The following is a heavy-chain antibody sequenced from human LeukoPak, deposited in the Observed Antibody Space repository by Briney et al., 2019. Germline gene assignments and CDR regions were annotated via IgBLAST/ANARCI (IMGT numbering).Heavy chain of an antibody. J-gene: IGHJ4*02. CDR1: GFTLSSYA. CDR2: ISGSGGST. Sequence: GGSLRLSCAASGFTLSSYAMSWVRQAPGKGLEWVSAISGSGGSTYYADSVKGRFTISRDNSKNTLYLQMNSLRAEDTAVYYCAKDQGWLQLLDYWGQGTLVTVSS. V-gene: IGHV3-23*01. D-gene: IGHD5-24*01. CDR3: AKDQGWLQLLDY.